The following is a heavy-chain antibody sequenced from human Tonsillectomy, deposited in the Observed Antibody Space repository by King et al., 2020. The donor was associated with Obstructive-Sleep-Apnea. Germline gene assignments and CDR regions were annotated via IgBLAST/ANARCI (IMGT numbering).Heavy chain of an antibody. Sequence: QLQESGPGLVKPSETLSLTCTVSGGSISVYHWSWIRQPPGKGLEWIGYIDYSGSTNYNPSLKSRVTISVDTPKTQFSLRLTSVSAADTAVYYCSGVGVDYDILTGHNRHRDWFDPWGQGTLVTVSS. V-gene: IGHV4-59*01. J-gene: IGHJ5*02. D-gene: IGHD3-9*01. CDR1: GGSISVYH. CDR2: IDYSGST. CDR3: SGVGVDYDILTGHNRHRDWFDP.